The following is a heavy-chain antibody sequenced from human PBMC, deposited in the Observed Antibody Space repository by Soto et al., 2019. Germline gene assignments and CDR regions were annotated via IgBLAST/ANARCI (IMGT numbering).Heavy chain of an antibody. CDR3: ARLDFWTSYYKRASWFDP. CDR2: MDIKNDYT. D-gene: IGHD3-10*01. J-gene: IGHJ5*02. V-gene: IGHV1-8*01. CDR1: GYTFINKD. Sequence: QVQLVQSGATVKSPGASVKVSCKASGYTFINKDITWVRQAAGQGLEWMGGMDIKNDYTDYAQKFKGRVTMTRDTSIDTAYKELSGLRPEDTAVYYCARLDFWTSYYKRASWFDPWGQGTLVTVST.